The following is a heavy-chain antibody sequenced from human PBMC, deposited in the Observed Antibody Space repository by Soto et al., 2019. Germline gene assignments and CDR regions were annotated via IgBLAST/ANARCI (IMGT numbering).Heavy chain of an antibody. CDR2: ISSSSSYI. D-gene: IGHD6-13*01. J-gene: IGHJ1*01. CDR3: ARPGYSSSWPEYFQH. CDR1: GFTFSSYS. V-gene: IGHV3-21*01. Sequence: GGSLRLSCAASGFTFSSYSMNWVRQAPGKGLEWVSSISSSSSYIYYADSVKGRFTISRDNAKNSLYLQMNSLRAEDTAVYYCARPGYSSSWPEYFQHWGQGTLVTVSS.